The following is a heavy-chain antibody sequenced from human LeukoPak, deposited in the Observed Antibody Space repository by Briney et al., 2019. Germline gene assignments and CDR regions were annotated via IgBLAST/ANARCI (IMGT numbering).Heavy chain of an antibody. J-gene: IGHJ4*02. CDR2: IIPILGIA. CDR1: GGTLSSYS. CDR3: ARSLSGSYVFPYYFDY. D-gene: IGHD1-26*01. V-gene: IGHV1-69*02. Sequence: ASVKVSCKACGGTLSSYSISGVREAPGQGLEWMGRIIPILGIANYAQNFQGRVTITADKSTSTAYMELSSLRSEDTDVYYCARSLSGSYVFPYYFDYWGQGTLVTVSS.